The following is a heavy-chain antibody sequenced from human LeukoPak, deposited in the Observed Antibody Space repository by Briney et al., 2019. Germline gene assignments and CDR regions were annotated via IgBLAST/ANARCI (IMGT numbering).Heavy chain of an antibody. J-gene: IGHJ4*02. CDR1: GGSISSGGYS. CDR3: ARGRGSYDS. V-gene: IGHV4-30-2*01. CDR2: IYHSGST. Sequence: PSQTLSLTCAVSGGSISSGGYSWSWIRQPPGKGLEWIGYIYHSGSTYYNPSLKSRVTISVDRSKNQFSLKLSSVTAADTAVYYCARGRGSYDSWGQGTLVTVSS. D-gene: IGHD1-26*01.